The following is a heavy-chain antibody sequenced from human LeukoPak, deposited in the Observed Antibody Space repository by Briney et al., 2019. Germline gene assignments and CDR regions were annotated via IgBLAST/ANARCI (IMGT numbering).Heavy chain of an antibody. CDR3: ASSTSWAAAAGDY. CDR2: INHSGST. D-gene: IGHD6-13*01. V-gene: IGHV4-34*01. CDR1: GGSFSGYY. Sequence: KPSETLSLTCAVYGGSFSGYYWSWIRQPPGKGLEWIGEINHSGSTNYNPSRKSRVTISVDTSKNQFSLKLSSVTAADTAVYYCASSTSWAAAAGDYWGQGTLVTVSS. J-gene: IGHJ4*02.